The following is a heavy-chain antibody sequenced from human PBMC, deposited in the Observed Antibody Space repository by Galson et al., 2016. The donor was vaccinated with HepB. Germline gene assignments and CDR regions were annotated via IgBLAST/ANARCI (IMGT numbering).Heavy chain of an antibody. Sequence: SLRLSCAASGFTFSSYAMSWVRQAPGKGLERVSAISGSGGSTYYADSVKGRFTISRDNSKNTLYLQMNSLRAEDTAVYYCAKRRSTIGDFDSWGQGILVTVSS. CDR3: AKRRSTIGDFDS. V-gene: IGHV3-23*01. J-gene: IGHJ4*02. CDR1: GFTFSSYA. CDR2: ISGSGGST.